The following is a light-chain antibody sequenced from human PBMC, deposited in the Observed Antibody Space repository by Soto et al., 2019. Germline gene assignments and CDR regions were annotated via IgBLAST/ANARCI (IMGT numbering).Light chain of an antibody. CDR2: LAS. CDR1: QHISNF. CDR3: QQSYSGPIT. Sequence: DIHMTQSPSSLSASVRDRVIITCRASQHISNFLNWYQQKPGEAPKLLISLASTLESGVPSRFSGSGSGTDFTFTISSLQPDDFATYYCQQSYSGPITFGQGTRVEIK. V-gene: IGKV1-39*01. J-gene: IGKJ5*01.